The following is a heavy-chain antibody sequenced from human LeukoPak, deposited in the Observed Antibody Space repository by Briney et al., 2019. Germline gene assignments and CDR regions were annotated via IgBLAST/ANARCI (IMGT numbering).Heavy chain of an antibody. V-gene: IGHV3-23*01. CDR1: GITLANYG. D-gene: IGHD3-22*01. CDR3: AKRGVVIRVILVGFHKEAYYFDS. J-gene: IGHJ4*02. CDR2: VSGSGGST. Sequence: GGSLRLSCVVSGITLANYGMSWVRQAPGKGLEWVAGVSGSGGSTNYVDSVKGRFTISRDNPKNTLYLQMNSLRAEDTAVYFCAKRGVVIRVILVGFHKEAYYFDSWGQGALVTVSS.